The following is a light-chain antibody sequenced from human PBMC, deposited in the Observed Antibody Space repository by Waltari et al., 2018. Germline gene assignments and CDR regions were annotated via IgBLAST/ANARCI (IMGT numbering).Light chain of an antibody. CDR2: RNN. J-gene: IGLJ3*02. CDR3: ATWDDSLTAWV. Sequence: QSVLTQPPSTSGTPGQRVTISCSGSSSNIGPYYVYWYHQLPGTAPKLLIYRNNQRPSGVPDRFSGSKSGTSASLTISGLRSEDEADYYCATWDDSLTAWVFGGGT. CDR1: SSNIGPYY. V-gene: IGLV1-47*01.